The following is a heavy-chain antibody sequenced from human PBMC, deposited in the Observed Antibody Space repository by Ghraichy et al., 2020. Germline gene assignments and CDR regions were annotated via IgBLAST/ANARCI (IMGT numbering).Heavy chain of an antibody. D-gene: IGHD3-16*01. V-gene: IGHV3-20*01. CDR1: GFTFDDYG. J-gene: IGHJ3*02. CDR3: AREGGPDGASGDAFDI. Sequence: GESLNISCAASGFTFDDYGMSWVRQAPGKGLEWVSGINWNGGSTGYADSVKGRFTISRDNAKNSLYLQMNSLRAEDTALYHCAREGGPDGASGDAFDIWGQGTMVTVSS. CDR2: INWNGGST.